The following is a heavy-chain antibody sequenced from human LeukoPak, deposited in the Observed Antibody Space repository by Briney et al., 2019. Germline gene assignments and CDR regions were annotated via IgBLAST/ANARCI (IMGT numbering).Heavy chain of an antibody. CDR3: ARTTDYYDSSGYYRY. D-gene: IGHD3-22*01. CDR2: ISAYNGNT. Sequence: GASVKVSCKASGYTFTSYGISWVRQAPGQGLEWMGWISAYNGNTNYAQKLQGRVTMTTDTSTSTAYMELRSLRSDDTAVYYCARTTDYYDSSGYYRYWGQGTLVTVSS. J-gene: IGHJ4*02. V-gene: IGHV1-18*01. CDR1: GYTFTSYG.